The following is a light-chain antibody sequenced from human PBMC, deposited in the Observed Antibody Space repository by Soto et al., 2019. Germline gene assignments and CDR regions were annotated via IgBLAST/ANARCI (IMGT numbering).Light chain of an antibody. CDR3: QQYLSYPIT. Sequence: DIQMTQSPSTLSASVGDRVTITCRASQSLSSWLAWYQQKPGKAPKSLIYKASSLESEVPSRFSGSGSGTEFTLTISSLQPDDFATYSCQQYLSYPITLGPVTRLEIK. V-gene: IGKV1-5*03. CDR2: KAS. CDR1: QSLSSW. J-gene: IGKJ5*01.